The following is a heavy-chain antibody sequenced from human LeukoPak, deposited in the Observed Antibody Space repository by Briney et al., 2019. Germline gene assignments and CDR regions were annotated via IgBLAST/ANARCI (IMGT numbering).Heavy chain of an antibody. CDR2: MNPNSGNT. J-gene: IGHJ6*03. CDR1: GYTFTSYD. D-gene: IGHD3-10*01. Sequence: ASVKVSCKASGYTFTSYDINWVRQATGQGLEWMGWMNPNSGNTGYAQKFQGRVTMTRNTSISTAYMELSSLRSEDTAVYYCARGGSVLVRGDSDYYYYMDVWGKGTTVTVSS. CDR3: ARGGSVLVRGDSDYYYYMDV. V-gene: IGHV1-8*01.